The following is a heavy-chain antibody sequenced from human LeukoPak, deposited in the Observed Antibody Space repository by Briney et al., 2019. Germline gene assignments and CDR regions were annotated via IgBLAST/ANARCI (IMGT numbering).Heavy chain of an antibody. CDR1: GFTFSGSA. V-gene: IGHV3-73*01. CDR2: IRSKANSYAT. Sequence: GGSLRLSCAASGFTFSGSAMHWVRQASGEGLVWVGRIRSKANSYATAYAASVKGRFTICRDDSKNTAYLQMNSLKTEDTAVYYCTRILPVSSGYYYDYWGQGTLVTVSS. CDR3: TRILPVSSGYYYDY. J-gene: IGHJ4*02. D-gene: IGHD3-22*01.